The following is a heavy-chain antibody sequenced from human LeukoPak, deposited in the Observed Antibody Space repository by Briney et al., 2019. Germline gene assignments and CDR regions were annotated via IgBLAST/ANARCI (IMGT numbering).Heavy chain of an antibody. CDR3: ARDSTAAPVEKDYYYYYYMDV. CDR1: GFTFSSYA. Sequence: GGTLRLSCAASGFTFSSYAMTWVRQTPGKGLESVSSISATGGSTYYAASVKGRFAISRDNSKNSLSLQMNSLRAEDTAVYYCARDSTAAPVEKDYYYYYYMDVWGKGTTVTVSS. J-gene: IGHJ6*03. D-gene: IGHD6-25*01. V-gene: IGHV3-23*01. CDR2: ISATGGST.